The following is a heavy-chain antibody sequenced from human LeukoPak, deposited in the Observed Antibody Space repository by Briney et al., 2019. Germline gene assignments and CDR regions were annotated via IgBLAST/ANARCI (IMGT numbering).Heavy chain of an antibody. CDR3: ARDRPRIAVAGGGPYYFDY. D-gene: IGHD6-19*01. V-gene: IGHV1-2*02. CDR2: INPNSGGT. CDR1: GYTCTGYY. Sequence: ASVKVSCKASGYTCTGYYMHWVRQAPGQGLEWMGWINPNSGGTNYAQKFQGRVTMTRDTSISTAYMELSRLRSDDTAVYYCARDRPRIAVAGGGPYYFDYWGQGTLVTVSS. J-gene: IGHJ4*02.